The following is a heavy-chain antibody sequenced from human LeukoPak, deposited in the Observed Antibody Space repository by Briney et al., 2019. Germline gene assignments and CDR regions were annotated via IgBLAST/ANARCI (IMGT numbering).Heavy chain of an antibody. V-gene: IGHV5-51*01. D-gene: IGHD3-22*01. CDR1: GYSFTSYW. Sequence: GESLQISCKGSGYSFTSYWIGWVRQMPGKGLEWMGIIYPGDSDTRYSPSFQGQVTISADKSISTAYLQWSSLKASDTAMYYCARPTYYYDSSGSLGAFDIWGQGTMVIVSS. J-gene: IGHJ3*02. CDR3: ARPTYYYDSSGSLGAFDI. CDR2: IYPGDSDT.